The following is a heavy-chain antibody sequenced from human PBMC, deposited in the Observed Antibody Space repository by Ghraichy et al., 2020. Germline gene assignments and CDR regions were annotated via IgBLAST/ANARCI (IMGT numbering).Heavy chain of an antibody. D-gene: IGHD2-21*02. V-gene: IGHV4-39*01. CDR1: GGSFSSNSYF. CDR3: ARHENIVVVTAARAFDI. CDR2: IYYYGNT. Sequence: SETLSLTCTVSGGSFSSNSYFWGWIRQPPGKGLEWIGSIYYYGNTYYNPSLKSRVTISVDTSKNQFSLKLSSVTAADTAVYYCARHENIVVVTAARAFDIWGQGTMVTVSS. J-gene: IGHJ3*02.